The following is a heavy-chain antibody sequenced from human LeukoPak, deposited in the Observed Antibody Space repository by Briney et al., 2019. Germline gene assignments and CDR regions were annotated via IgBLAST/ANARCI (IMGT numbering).Heavy chain of an antibody. CDR3: ARHSPLLDSRSWYYFDY. D-gene: IGHD6-13*01. CDR1: VGSISSGSYC. J-gene: IGHJ4*02. V-gene: IGHV4-39*01. Sequence: PSETLSLTCTVSVGSISSGSYCWGWIRQPPGEWLEWIGCIYYSGSTYYNPSLKSRVTISVETSKNQFSLKRSSVTAADPAVYSCARHSPLLDSRSWYYFDYWGQETLVTVSS. CDR2: IYYSGST.